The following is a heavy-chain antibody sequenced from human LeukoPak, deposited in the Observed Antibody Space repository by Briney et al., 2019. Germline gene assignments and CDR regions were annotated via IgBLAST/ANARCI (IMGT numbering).Heavy chain of an antibody. J-gene: IGHJ4*02. V-gene: IGHV3-33*08. CDR3: ARDRVRAVAGYYFDY. CDR2: IWYDGSNK. CDR1: GFTFSSYA. Sequence: GGSLRLSCAASGFTFSSYAMHWVRQAPGKGLEWVAVIWYDGSNKYYADSVKGRFTISRDNSKNTLYLQMNSLRAEDTAVYYCARDRVRAVAGYYFDYWGQGTLVTVSS. D-gene: IGHD6-19*01.